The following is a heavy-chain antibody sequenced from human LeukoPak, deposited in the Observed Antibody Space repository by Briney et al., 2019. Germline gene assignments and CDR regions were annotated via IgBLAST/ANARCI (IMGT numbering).Heavy chain of an antibody. J-gene: IGHJ4*02. CDR3: ATAGGFHSDY. CDR1: GFTFSSYA. D-gene: IGHD1-1*01. Sequence: PGGSLRLSCAASGFTFSSYAMSWFRQAPGKGLEWVSGISGSGGSTSYADSVRGRFTISRDNSKNTLYVQMNSLRAEDTAVYYCATAGGFHSDYWGQGTLVTVSS. CDR2: ISGSGGST. V-gene: IGHV3-23*01.